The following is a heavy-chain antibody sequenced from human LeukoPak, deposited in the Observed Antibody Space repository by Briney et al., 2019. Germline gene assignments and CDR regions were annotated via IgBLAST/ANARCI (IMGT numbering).Heavy chain of an antibody. J-gene: IGHJ5*02. V-gene: IGHV4-4*07. D-gene: IGHD3-10*01. Sequence: SETLSLTCTVSGDSISRYYWSWIRQPAGKGLEWIGRIYNGGIITYNPSLKSRVTMSIDTSNNQFSLRLRFVAAADTAVYYCARDSGTTGEVKFDPWGQGTLVTVSS. CDR2: IYNGGII. CDR3: ARDSGTTGEVKFDP. CDR1: GDSISRYY.